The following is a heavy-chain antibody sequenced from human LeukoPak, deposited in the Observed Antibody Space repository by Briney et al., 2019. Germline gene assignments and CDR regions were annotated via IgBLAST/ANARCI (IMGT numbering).Heavy chain of an antibody. V-gene: IGHV1-2*02. D-gene: IGHD3-3*01. CDR3: ARDLHRDDFSSGSYAFDI. CDR1: RYTFTGYY. CDR2: INPNSGGT. J-gene: IGHJ3*02. Sequence: ASVKVSCKASRYTFTGYYMHWGRQAPGQGVGWRGWINPNSGGTNSAQTSQGGVTMTRDTSISTAYMELSRLRSDDTAVYYCARDLHRDDFSSGSYAFDIWGQGTMVTVSS.